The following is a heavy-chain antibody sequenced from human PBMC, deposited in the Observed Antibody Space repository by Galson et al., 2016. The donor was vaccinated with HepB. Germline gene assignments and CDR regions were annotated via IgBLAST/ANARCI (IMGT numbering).Heavy chain of an antibody. J-gene: IGHJ4*02. Sequence: SLRLSCAASGFTFSNYWMSWVRQTPGKGLEWVANIRQDGGQKSYVDSVKGRFTISRDNAKESLYLQMSSLRGDDTAVYYCARGGSGGFDHWGQGTLVTVSS. CDR1: GFTFSNYW. CDR2: IRQDGGQK. V-gene: IGHV3-7*01. CDR3: ARGGSGGFDH. D-gene: IGHD3-16*01.